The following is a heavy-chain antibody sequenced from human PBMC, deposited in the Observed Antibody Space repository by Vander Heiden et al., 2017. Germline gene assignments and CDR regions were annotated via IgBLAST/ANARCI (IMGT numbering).Heavy chain of an antibody. Sequence: QVQQVESGGGVVQPGRSLRLSWTASGFTVMSYAMHWVRQAPGKGLEWLAVISYDGSNKYYADSVKGRFTISRDNSKNTLYLQMNSLRAEDTAVYYCARGTYSSSSYYYYGMDVWGQGTTVTVSS. V-gene: IGHV3-30*04. CDR1: GFTVMSYA. CDR3: ARGTYSSSSYYYYGMDV. D-gene: IGHD6-6*01. CDR2: ISYDGSNK. J-gene: IGHJ6*02.